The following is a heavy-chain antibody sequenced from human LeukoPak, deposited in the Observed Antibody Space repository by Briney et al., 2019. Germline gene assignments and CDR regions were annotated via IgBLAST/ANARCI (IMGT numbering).Heavy chain of an antibody. Sequence: SETLSLTCTVSGGSISSYYWSWIRQPPGKGLEWIGYIYYSGSTNYNPSLKSRVTISVDTSKNQFSLKLSSVTAADTAVYYCAKDAPPYYDILTGYYPDNAEYFQHWGQGTLVTVSS. V-gene: IGHV4-59*12. CDR1: GGSISSYY. CDR2: IYYSGST. CDR3: AKDAPPYYDILTGYYPDNAEYFQH. D-gene: IGHD3-9*01. J-gene: IGHJ1*01.